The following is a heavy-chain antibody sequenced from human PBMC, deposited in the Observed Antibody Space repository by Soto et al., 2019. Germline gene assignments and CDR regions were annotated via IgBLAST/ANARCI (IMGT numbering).Heavy chain of an antibody. CDR3: AKRYKRGGGYYYDGMDV. CDR1: GFTFSSYG. D-gene: IGHD5-18*01. Sequence: QVQLVEAGGGVVQPGRSLRLSCAASGFTFSSYGMHWVRQAPGKGLEWVAVISYDGSNKYYADSVKGRFTISRDNSNNTLYLKMNSLRAEDTAVYYCAKRYKRGGGYYYDGMDVWGQGTTVTVSS. CDR2: ISYDGSNK. V-gene: IGHV3-30*18. J-gene: IGHJ6*02.